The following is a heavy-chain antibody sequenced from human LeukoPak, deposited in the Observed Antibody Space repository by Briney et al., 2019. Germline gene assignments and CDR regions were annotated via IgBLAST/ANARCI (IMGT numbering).Heavy chain of an antibody. J-gene: IGHJ4*02. CDR2: ISGSGGST. V-gene: IGHV3-23*01. Sequence: GGSLRLSCAASGFTFSSYAMSWVRQAPGKGLEWVSAISGSGGSTYYADSVKGRFTISRDNSKNTLYLQMNSPRAEDTAVYYCAKDKNRDHYYDSSGYSDYFDYWGQGTLVTVSS. CDR1: GFTFSSYA. D-gene: IGHD3-22*01. CDR3: AKDKNRDHYYDSSGYSDYFDY.